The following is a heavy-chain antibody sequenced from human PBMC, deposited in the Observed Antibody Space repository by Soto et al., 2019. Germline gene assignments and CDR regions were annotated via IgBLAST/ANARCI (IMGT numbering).Heavy chain of an antibody. CDR3: TRIAGSMVVPAALDY. CDR1: VFTFGDYA. Sequence: LRLSCTASVFTFGDYAMSWFRQAPGKGLEWVGFIRSKAYGGTTEYAASVKGRFTISRDDSKSIAYLQMNSLKTEDTAVYYCTRIAGSMVVPAALDYWGQGTLVTVSS. CDR2: IRSKAYGGTT. V-gene: IGHV3-49*03. J-gene: IGHJ4*02. D-gene: IGHD2-2*01.